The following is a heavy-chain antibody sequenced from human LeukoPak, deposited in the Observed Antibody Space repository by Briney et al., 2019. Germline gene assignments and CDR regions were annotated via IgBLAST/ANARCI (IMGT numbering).Heavy chain of an antibody. CDR2: TYYRSKWYN. J-gene: IGHJ6*02. CDR1: GDSVSSNSAA. V-gene: IGHV6-1*01. D-gene: IGHD6-19*01. CDR3: AREWSSGWYVMSPDYYGMDV. Sequence: SQTLSLTCAISGDSVSSNSAAWNWIRQSPSRGLEWLGRTYYRSKWYNDYAVSVKSRITINPDTSKSQFSLQLNSVTPEDTAVYYCAREWSSGWYVMSPDYYGMDVWGQGTTVTVSS.